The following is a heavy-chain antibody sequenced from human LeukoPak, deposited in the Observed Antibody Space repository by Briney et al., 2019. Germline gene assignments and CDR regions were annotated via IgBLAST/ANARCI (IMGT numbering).Heavy chain of an antibody. Sequence: SVKVSCKASGGTFSSYAISWVRQAPGQGLEWMGGIIPIFGTANYAQKFQGRVTITADESTSTAYMELSSLRSEDTAVYYCARDGVAMITNVTLLYYYYGMDVWGQGTTVTVSS. CDR2: IIPIFGTA. CDR1: GGTFSSYA. J-gene: IGHJ6*02. D-gene: IGHD5-12*01. CDR3: ARDGVAMITNVTLLYYYYGMDV. V-gene: IGHV1-69*13.